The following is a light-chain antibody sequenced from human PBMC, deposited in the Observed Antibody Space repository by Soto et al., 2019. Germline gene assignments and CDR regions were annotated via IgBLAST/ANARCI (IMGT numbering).Light chain of an antibody. CDR3: CSYVGATNYV. CDR2: EGI. J-gene: IGLJ1*01. Sequence: QAVLTHSGSVCWSPGHSITISCSGTSSNIGGYNVVSWYQQHPGKAPKVIVYEGIKRPSGVSDRFSGSTSGSTASLTISGLQAEEEAEYYCCSYVGATNYVFGSGTKVTVL. CDR1: SSNIGGYNV. V-gene: IGLV2-23*01.